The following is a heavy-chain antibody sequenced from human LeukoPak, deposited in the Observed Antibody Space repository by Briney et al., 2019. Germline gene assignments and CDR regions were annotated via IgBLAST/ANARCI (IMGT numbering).Heavy chain of an antibody. CDR3: ARRWQAGNFDY. CDR1: GGSISSSSYY. Sequence: SETLSLTCTVSGGSISSSSYYWGWIRQPPGKGLEWIGSIYYSGSTYYNPSLKSRVTISVDTSKNQFSLKLSSVTAADTAVYYCARRWQAGNFDYWGQGTLVTVSS. D-gene: IGHD2-15*01. CDR2: IYYSGST. V-gene: IGHV4-39*01. J-gene: IGHJ4*02.